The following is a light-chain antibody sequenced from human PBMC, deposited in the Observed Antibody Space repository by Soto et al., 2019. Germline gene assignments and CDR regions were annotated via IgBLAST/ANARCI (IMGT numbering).Light chain of an antibody. CDR2: EVS. V-gene: IGLV2-14*01. CDR1: SRDVGGYNY. CDR3: TSYIRSSTLDYV. J-gene: IGLJ1*01. Sequence: QSALTQPASVSGSPGQSITISCTGTSRDVGGYNYVSWHQQHPGKAPKVIITEVSNRPSGVSNRFSGSKSGNTASLTISGLQAEDEADYYCTSYIRSSTLDYVFGTGTKLTVL.